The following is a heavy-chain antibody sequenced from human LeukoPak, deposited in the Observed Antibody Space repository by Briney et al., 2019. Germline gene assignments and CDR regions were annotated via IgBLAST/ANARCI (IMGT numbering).Heavy chain of an antibody. CDR2: VDPEDGET. Sequence: GATVKISCKASGYTFTDYYMHWAQQAPGKGLEWMGRVDPEDGETIYAEKFQGRVTITADTSTDTAYMEPSSLRSEDTAVYYCATVGAVAGFDYWGQGTLVTVSS. D-gene: IGHD6-19*01. J-gene: IGHJ4*01. CDR1: GYTFTDYY. CDR3: ATVGAVAGFDY. V-gene: IGHV1-69-2*01.